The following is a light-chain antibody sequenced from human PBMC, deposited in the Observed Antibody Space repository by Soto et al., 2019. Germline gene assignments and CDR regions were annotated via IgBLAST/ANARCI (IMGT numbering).Light chain of an antibody. V-gene: IGKV3-15*01. CDR2: GAS. Sequence: IVMTQSPATLSVSPWERVTLSCRASQNILSNLAWYQQKPGQAPRLLIYGASTRATGIPARFSGSGSGTEFTFTISSLQSEDFAVYYCQQYNNWPITFGQGTRLEIK. J-gene: IGKJ5*01. CDR3: QQYNNWPIT. CDR1: QNILSN.